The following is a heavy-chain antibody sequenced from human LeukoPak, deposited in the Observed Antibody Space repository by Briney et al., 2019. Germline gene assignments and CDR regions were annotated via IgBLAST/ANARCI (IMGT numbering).Heavy chain of an antibody. CDR1: GGSISSGGYY. CDR2: IYYSGST. J-gene: IGHJ3*02. Sequence: SETLSLTCTVSGGSISSGGYYWSWIRQHPGKGLEWIGYIYYSGSTYYNPSLKSRVTISVDTSKNQFSLKLSSVTAADTAVYYCARDRGFGELSYAIDIWGQGTMVTVSS. D-gene: IGHD3-10*01. CDR3: ARDRGFGELSYAIDI. V-gene: IGHV4-31*03.